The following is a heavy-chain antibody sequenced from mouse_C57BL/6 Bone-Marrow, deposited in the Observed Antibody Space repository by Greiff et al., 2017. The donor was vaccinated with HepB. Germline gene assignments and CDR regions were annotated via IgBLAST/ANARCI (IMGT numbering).Heavy chain of an antibody. J-gene: IGHJ3*01. CDR3: ARKNYGSSSWFAY. V-gene: IGHV1-81*01. CDR2: IYPRSGNT. Sequence: VKLMESGAELARPGASVKLSCKASGYTFTSYGISWVKQRTGQGLEWIGEIYPRSGNTYYNEKFKGKATLTADKSSSTAYMELRSLTSEDSAVYFCARKNYGSSSWFAYWGQGTLVTVSA. D-gene: IGHD1-1*01. CDR1: GYTFTSYG.